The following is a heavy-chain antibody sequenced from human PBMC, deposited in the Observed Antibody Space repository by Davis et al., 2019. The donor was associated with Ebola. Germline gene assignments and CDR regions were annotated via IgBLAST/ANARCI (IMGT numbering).Heavy chain of an antibody. CDR1: GGSIISSSSY. V-gene: IGHV4-61*05. Sequence: MPSETLSLTCTVSGGSIISSSSYWSWIRQPPGKGLEWIGYIYYSVSTNYNPSLKSRLAISVDTSKNQFSLKLSSVTAADTAVYYCARYPGMAAAGTGYYYGMDVWGQGTTVTVSS. D-gene: IGHD6-13*01. J-gene: IGHJ6*02. CDR3: ARYPGMAAAGTGYYYGMDV. CDR2: IYYSVST.